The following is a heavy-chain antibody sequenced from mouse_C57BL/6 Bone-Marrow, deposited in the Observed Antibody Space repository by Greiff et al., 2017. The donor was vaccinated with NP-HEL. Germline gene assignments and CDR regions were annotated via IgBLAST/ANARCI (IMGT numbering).Heavy chain of an antibody. CDR2: ISYSGST. J-gene: IGHJ2*01. V-gene: IGHV3-1*01. Sequence: DVKLQESGPGMVKPSQSLSLTCTVTGYSITSGYDWHWIRHFPGNKLEWMGYISYSGSTNYNPSLKSRISITHDTSKNHFFLKLNSVTTEDTATYHCARGPNPGYFDYWGQGTTLTVSS. D-gene: IGHD6-1*01. CDR3: ARGPNPGYFDY. CDR1: GYSITSGYD.